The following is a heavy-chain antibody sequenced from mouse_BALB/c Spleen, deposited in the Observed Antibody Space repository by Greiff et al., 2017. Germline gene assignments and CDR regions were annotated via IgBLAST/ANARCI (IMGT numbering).Heavy chain of an antibody. J-gene: IGHJ2*01. CDR1: GFNIKDTY. D-gene: IGHD1-1*01. Sequence: EVQLQESGAELVKPGASVKLSCTASGFNIKDTYMHWVKQRPEQGLEWIGRIDPANGNTKYDPKFQGKATITADTSSNTAYLQLSSLTSEDTAVYYCARGTTVVLDYWGQGTTLTVSS. CDR2: IDPANGNT. V-gene: IGHV14-3*02. CDR3: ARGTTVVLDY.